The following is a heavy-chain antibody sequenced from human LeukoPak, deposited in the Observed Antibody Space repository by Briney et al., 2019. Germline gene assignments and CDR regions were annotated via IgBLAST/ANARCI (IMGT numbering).Heavy chain of an antibody. V-gene: IGHV3-21*01. CDR1: GFTFSSYS. CDR2: ISSSSSYI. J-gene: IGHJ2*01. D-gene: IGHD2-21*01. CDR3: ARVRSHIVVRLGYFDL. Sequence: PGGSLRLSCAASGFTFSSYSMNWVRQAPGKGLEWVSSISSSSSYIYYADSVKGRFTISRDNAKNSLYLQMNSLRAEDTAVYYCARVRSHIVVRLGYFDLWGRGTLVTVSS.